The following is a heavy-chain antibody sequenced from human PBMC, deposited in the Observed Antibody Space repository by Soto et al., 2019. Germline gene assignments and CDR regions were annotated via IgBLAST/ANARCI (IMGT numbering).Heavy chain of an antibody. CDR1: GGSIRSGEYY. Sequence: PSETLSLTCTVSGGSIRSGEYYWSWIRQPPGKGLEWIGYIYYSGSTYYNSSLKSRVTISVDTSKNQFSLKLSSVTAADTAVYYCASRIAAAGTPLYWGQGTLVTVSS. J-gene: IGHJ4*02. V-gene: IGHV4-30-4*01. CDR2: IYYSGST. CDR3: ASRIAAAGTPLY. D-gene: IGHD6-13*01.